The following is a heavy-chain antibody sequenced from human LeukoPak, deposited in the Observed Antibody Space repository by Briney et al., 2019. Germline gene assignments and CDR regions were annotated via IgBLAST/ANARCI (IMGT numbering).Heavy chain of an antibody. D-gene: IGHD3-3*02. V-gene: IGHV3-23*01. CDR1: GFTFSSYA. CDR3: AKSSHFWSGYLDY. CDR2: ISGSGGST. J-gene: IGHJ4*02. Sequence: PGGSLRLSCAAYGFTFSSYAMSWVRQAPGKGLEWVSAISGSGGSTYYADSVKGRFTISRDNSKNTLYLQMNSLRAEDTAVYYCAKSSHFWSGYLDYWGQGTLVTVSS.